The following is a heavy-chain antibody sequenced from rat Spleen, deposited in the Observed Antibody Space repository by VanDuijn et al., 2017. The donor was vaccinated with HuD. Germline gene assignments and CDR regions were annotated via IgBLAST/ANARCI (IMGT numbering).Heavy chain of an antibody. J-gene: IGHJ3*01. V-gene: IGHV5-29*01. Sequence: EVQLVESDGGLVQPGRSLKLSCAASGFTFSDYYMAWVRQAPTKGLEWVATISYDGSSTYYRDSVKGRLTISRDTAKSTLYLQMDSLGSEDTATYYCATAGTRISRFAYWGQGTLVTVSS. D-gene: IGHD1-4*01. CDR3: ATAGTRISRFAY. CDR2: ISYDGSST. CDR1: GFTFSDYY.